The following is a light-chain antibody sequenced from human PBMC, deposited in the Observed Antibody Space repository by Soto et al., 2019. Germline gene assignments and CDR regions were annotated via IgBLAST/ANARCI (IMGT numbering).Light chain of an antibody. CDR2: KAS. Sequence: VQMTQSPSTLSASVVDRVTITFRASQSISSWLAWYQQKPGKAPKLLIYKASSLESGVPSRFSGSGSGTEFTLTISSLQPDDFATYYCQQYNSYWTFGQGTKVDI. J-gene: IGKJ1*01. V-gene: IGKV1-5*03. CDR3: QQYNSYWT. CDR1: QSISSW.